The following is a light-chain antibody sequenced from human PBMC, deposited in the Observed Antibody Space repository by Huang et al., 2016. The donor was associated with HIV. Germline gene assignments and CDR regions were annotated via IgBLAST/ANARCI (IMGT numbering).Light chain of an antibody. CDR2: GTS. V-gene: IGKV1-39*01. CDR1: QNISKD. Sequence: DIQMTQSPSSLSASVGDTVIITCRASQNISKDLNWYQTLPGRAPNLLIYGTSNLQRGVSLMRFSGRASGTDFTLTITSLQPEDAATYFCQQSYGIPRTFGLGT. CDR3: QQSYGIPRT. J-gene: IGKJ2*01.